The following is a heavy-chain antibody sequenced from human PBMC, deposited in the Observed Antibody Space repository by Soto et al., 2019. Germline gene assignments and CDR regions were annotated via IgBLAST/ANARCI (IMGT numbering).Heavy chain of an antibody. CDR2: IYYSGST. J-gene: IGHJ6*02. Sequence: QVQLQESGPGLVKPSQTLSLTCTVSGGSISSGGYYWSWIRQHPGKGLEWIGYIYYSGSTYYNPTLKSRVTISVDTSKNQFSLKLSSVTAADTAVYYCARVMITFGGVLVEHGMDVWGQGTTVTVSS. CDR1: GGSISSGGYY. V-gene: IGHV4-31*03. CDR3: ARVMITFGGVLVEHGMDV. D-gene: IGHD3-16*01.